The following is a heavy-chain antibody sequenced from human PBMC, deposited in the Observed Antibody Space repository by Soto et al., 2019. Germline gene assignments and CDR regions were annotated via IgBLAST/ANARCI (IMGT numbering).Heavy chain of an antibody. CDR3: AKDPTVTTVNDAFDI. J-gene: IGHJ3*02. D-gene: IGHD4-17*01. CDR2: ISYDGSNK. CDR1: GFTFSSYG. Sequence: GGSLRLSCAASGFTFSSYGMHWVRQAPGKGLEWVAVISYDGSNKYYADSVKGRFTISRDNSKNTLYLQMNSLRAEDTAVYYCAKDPTVTTVNDAFDIWGQGTMVTVSS. V-gene: IGHV3-30*18.